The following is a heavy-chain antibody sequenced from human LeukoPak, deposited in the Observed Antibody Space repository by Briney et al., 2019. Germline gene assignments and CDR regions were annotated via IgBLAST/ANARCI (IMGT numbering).Heavy chain of an antibody. D-gene: IGHD3-10*01. CDR1: GGSISSYY. Sequence: SETLSLTCTVSGGSISSYYWSWVRQPAGKGREWIGRIYTSGSTNYNPSLKSRVTMSVDTSKNQFSLKLRSVTAADTAVYYCARRYGSGVYNWFAPWGQGTLVTVSS. V-gene: IGHV4-4*07. J-gene: IGHJ5*02. CDR3: ARRYGSGVYNWFAP. CDR2: IYTSGST.